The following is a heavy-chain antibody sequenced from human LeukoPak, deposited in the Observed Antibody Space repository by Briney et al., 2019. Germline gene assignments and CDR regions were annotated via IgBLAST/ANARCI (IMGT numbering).Heavy chain of an antibody. V-gene: IGHV3-73*01. CDR3: TSRRDSRGYKPGGYYYYMDV. Sequence: PGGSLRLSCAASGFTFSGSAMHWVRQASGKGLEWVGRIRSKANSYATAYAASVKGRFTISRDDSKNTAYLEMNSLKTEDTAVYYCTSRRDSRGYKPGGYYYYMDVWGQGTTVTVSS. CDR1: GFTFSGSA. J-gene: IGHJ6*03. CDR2: IRSKANSYAT. D-gene: IGHD3-22*01.